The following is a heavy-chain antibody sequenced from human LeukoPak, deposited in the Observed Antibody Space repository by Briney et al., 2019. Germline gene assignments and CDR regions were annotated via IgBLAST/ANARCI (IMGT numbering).Heavy chain of an antibody. D-gene: IGHD1-26*01. CDR2: IYYSGST. V-gene: IGHV4-59*01. CDR3: ARALGVGATRRYFDY. Sequence: SETLSLTCTVSGGSISNYYWSWIRQPPGKGLEWIGYIYYSGSTNYNPSLKSRVTISVDTSKNQFSLKLSSVTAADTAVYYCARALGVGATRRYFDYWGQGTLVTVSS. CDR1: GGSISNYY. J-gene: IGHJ4*02.